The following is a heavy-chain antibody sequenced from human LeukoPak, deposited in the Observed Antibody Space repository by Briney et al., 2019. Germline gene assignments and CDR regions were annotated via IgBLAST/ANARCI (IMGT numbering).Heavy chain of an antibody. CDR1: GFTFRNYY. CDR2: ISASGDTI. J-gene: IGHJ4*02. Sequence: GGSLRLSCAASGFTFRNYYMTWIRQAPGKGLEWVSYISASGDTIYYGDSVGGRFTISRDNAKNSLYLDMNTLKAEDTAVYYCARDPSWEILSYFDYWDQGTLVTVSS. CDR3: ARDPSWEILSYFDY. D-gene: IGHD1-26*01. V-gene: IGHV3-11*04.